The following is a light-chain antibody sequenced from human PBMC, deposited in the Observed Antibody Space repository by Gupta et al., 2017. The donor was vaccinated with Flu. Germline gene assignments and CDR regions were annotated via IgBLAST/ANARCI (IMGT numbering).Light chain of an antibody. V-gene: IGKV1-5*03. J-gene: IGKJ1*01. Sequence: PSTLSASVGDRVTITCRASQSVGRWLAWYQQKPGKAPRLLIYEASNLESGVPSRFSGSGSGTELTLTISSLQPDDFGTYYCQQYNSPSGTFGQWTKVEIK. CDR3: QQYNSPSGT. CDR2: EAS. CDR1: QSVGRW.